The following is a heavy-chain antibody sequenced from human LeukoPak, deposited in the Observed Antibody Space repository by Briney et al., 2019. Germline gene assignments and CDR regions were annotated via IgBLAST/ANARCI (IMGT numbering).Heavy chain of an antibody. CDR1: GFTFSDYY. J-gene: IGHJ6*03. D-gene: IGHD2-15*01. V-gene: IGHV3-11*01. CDR3: ARGAGSRYCTGGSCYSGYYYYYMDV. Sequence: GGSLRLSCAASGFTFSDYYMNWIRQAPGKGLEWVSYISSSGNTIYYADPVKGRFTISRDNAKNSLYVQMSSLRAEDTAVYYCARGAGSRYCTGGSCYSGYYYYYMDVWGKGTTVTVSS. CDR2: ISSSGNTI.